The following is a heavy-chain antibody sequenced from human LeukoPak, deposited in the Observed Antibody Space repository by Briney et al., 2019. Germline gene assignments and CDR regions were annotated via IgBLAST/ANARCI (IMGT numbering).Heavy chain of an antibody. CDR1: GGSVSSGSYY. D-gene: IGHD4-11*01. CDR2: IYYSGST. Sequence: PSETLSLTCTVSGGSVSSGSYYWSWIRQPPGKGLEWIGYIYYSGSTNYNPSLKSRVTISVDTSKNQFSLKLSSVTAADTAVYYCARDAVTVNSYYFDHWGQGTLVTVSS. J-gene: IGHJ4*02. V-gene: IGHV4-61*01. CDR3: ARDAVTVNSYYFDH.